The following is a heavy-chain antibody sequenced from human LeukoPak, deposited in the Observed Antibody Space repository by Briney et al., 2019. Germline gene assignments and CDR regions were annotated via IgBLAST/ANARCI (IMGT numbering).Heavy chain of an antibody. V-gene: IGHV3-30-3*01. CDR1: GFTFSSYA. Sequence: GGSLRLSCAASGFTFSSYAMHWVRQAPGKGLQWLALTSDDGSAKYYADSMKGRFTISRDNSKDMLYLQIDSLRAEDTAIYFCAKDGPWRPAAEWGQGVLLTVSS. CDR3: AKDGPWRPAAE. D-gene: IGHD2-2*01. CDR2: TSDDGSAK. J-gene: IGHJ4*02.